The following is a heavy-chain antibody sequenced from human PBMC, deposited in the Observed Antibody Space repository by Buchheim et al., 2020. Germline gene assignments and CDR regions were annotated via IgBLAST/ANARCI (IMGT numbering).Heavy chain of an antibody. CDR2: INPNSGGT. Sequence: QVQLVQSGAEVKKPGASVKVSCKASGYTFTGYYMHWVRQAPGQGLEWMGWINPNSGGTNYAQKFQGWVTMTRDTSISTAYMELSRLRSDDTAVYYCARGNPSSGWADSTHHYYYYGMDVWGQGTT. V-gene: IGHV1-2*04. J-gene: IGHJ6*02. CDR3: ARGNPSSGWADSTHHYYYYGMDV. D-gene: IGHD6-19*01. CDR1: GYTFTGYY.